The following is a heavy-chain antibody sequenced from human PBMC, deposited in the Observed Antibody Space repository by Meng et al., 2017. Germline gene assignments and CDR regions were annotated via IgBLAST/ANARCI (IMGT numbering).Heavy chain of an antibody. J-gene: IGHJ4*02. D-gene: IGHD2-21*02. V-gene: IGHV1-69*06. CDR1: GGTFSNYA. CDR2: IIPIFGTA. Sequence: VKVSCKASGGTFSNYAINWVRQAPGQGLEWMGGIIPIFGTANYAQKFQGRVTITADKFTTTAYLELSSLRSEDTAVYYCARSSGVVVLTAYWGQGTLVTVSS. CDR3: ARSSGVVVLTAY.